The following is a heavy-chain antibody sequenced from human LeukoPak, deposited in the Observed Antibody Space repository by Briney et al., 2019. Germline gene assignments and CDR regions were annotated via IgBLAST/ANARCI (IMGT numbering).Heavy chain of an antibody. CDR1: GYTFTSYG. Sequence: ASVKVSCKAYGYTFTSYGISWVRQAPGQGLEWRGWISAYNGNTNYAQKLQGRVTMTTDTSTSTAYMELRSLRSDDTAVYYCARDHTTVTTNWFDPWGQGTLVTVSS. CDR3: ARDHTTVTTNWFDP. V-gene: IGHV1-18*01. J-gene: IGHJ5*02. CDR2: ISAYNGNT. D-gene: IGHD4-17*01.